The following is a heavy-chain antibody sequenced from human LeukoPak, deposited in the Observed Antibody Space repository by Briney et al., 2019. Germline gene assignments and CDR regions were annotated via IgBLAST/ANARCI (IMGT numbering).Heavy chain of an antibody. CDR1: GFTFSNYD. J-gene: IGHJ4*02. D-gene: IGHD1-1*01. Sequence: GGSLRLSCAASGFTFSNYDMTWVRQAPGRGLEWVSGISGSGGATYSADSVKGRFTIPRDNSKNMLYLQMNSLRAEDTAVYYCATPRAMSTRDFDHWGQGTLVTVSS. CDR2: ISGSGGAT. V-gene: IGHV3-23*01. CDR3: ATPRAMSTRDFDH.